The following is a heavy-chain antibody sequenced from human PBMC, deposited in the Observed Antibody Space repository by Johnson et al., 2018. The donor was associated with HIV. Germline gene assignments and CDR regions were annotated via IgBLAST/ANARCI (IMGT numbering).Heavy chain of an antibody. CDR1: GFTFSSYW. CDR2: IKQDGSEK. V-gene: IGHV3-7*01. D-gene: IGHD3-22*01. J-gene: IGHJ3*02. CDR3: AKVFSSWRHDRRDAFDI. Sequence: VQLVESGGGVVQPGRSLRLSCAASGFTFSSYWMSWVRQAPGKGLEWVANIKQDGSEKYYVDSVKGRFTISRDNAKNSLYLQMNSLRAEDTVVYYCAKVFSSWRHDRRDAFDIWGKGTMVIVSS.